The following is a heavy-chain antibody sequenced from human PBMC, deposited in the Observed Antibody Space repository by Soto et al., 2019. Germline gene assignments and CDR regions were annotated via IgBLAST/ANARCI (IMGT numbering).Heavy chain of an antibody. V-gene: IGHV4-34*01. Sequence: PSETLSLTCAVYGGSFSGYYWSWIRQPPGKGLEWIGEINHSGSTNYNPSLKSRVTISVDTSKNQFSLKLSSVTAADTAAYYCARRRGYSSGWTYFDYWGQGTLVTVSS. CDR3: ARRRGYSSGWTYFDY. D-gene: IGHD6-19*01. CDR1: GGSFSGYY. CDR2: INHSGST. J-gene: IGHJ4*02.